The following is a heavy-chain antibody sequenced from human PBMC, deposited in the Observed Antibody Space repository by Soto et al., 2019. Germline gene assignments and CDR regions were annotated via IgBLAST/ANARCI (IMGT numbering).Heavy chain of an antibody. CDR2: VRSRAYGGTT. J-gene: IGHJ6*02. Sequence: PGGSLRPSCTASGFTFGDYAMSWFRQAPGKGLEWVGVVRSRAYGGTTDYAASVRGSFTISRDDSKSIAYLQMNTLRTEDTAVYYCARYTYTSRYSYFGMDVWGHGTTVTVS. D-gene: IGHD6-13*01. CDR1: GFTFGDYA. V-gene: IGHV3-49*03. CDR3: ARYTYTSRYSYFGMDV.